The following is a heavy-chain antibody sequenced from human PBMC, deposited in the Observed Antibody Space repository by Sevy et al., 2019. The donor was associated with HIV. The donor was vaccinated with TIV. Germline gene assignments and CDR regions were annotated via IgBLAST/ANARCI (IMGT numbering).Heavy chain of an antibody. J-gene: IGHJ4*02. CDR1: GFNIRAHW. V-gene: IGHV3-7*01. D-gene: IGHD1-26*01. CDR2: INEDGSTK. CDR3: VRALLKADSL. Sequence: GGYLRLSCAASGFNIRAHWMLWVRQAPGKGLEWVANINEDGSTKYYLDSVKGRFTISRDNAENSAFLQMNSLRVEDTAVYHCVRALLKADSLWGQGTLVTVSS.